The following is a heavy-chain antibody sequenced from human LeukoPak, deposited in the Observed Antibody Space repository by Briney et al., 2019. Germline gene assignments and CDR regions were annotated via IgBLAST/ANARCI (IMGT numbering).Heavy chain of an antibody. CDR1: GFSLTTYG. D-gene: IGHD2-15*01. J-gene: IGHJ4*02. Sequence: PGGSLRLSCAASGFSLTTYGMSWVRQAPGKGLEWVSDISGSGGSTGYADSVKGRFTISRDNSKNTLYLQMNSLRAEDTAVYYCAKYCSGSRCYSGIDYWGQGTLVTVSS. CDR3: AKYCSGSRCYSGIDY. V-gene: IGHV3-23*01. CDR2: ISGSGGST.